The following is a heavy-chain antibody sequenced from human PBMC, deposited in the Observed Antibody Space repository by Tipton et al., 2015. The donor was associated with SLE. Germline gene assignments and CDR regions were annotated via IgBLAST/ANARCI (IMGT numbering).Heavy chain of an antibody. CDR1: GSTFDDYA. D-gene: IGHD3-22*01. Sequence: SLRLSCAASGSTFDDYAMHWVRQAPGKGLEWVSGISWSSGSIGYADSVKGRFTISRDNAKNSLYLQMNSLRAEDTALYYCAKVLVVVSGGAFDIRGQGTMVTVSS. CDR3: AKVLVVVSGGAFDI. CDR2: ISWSSGSI. V-gene: IGHV3-9*01. J-gene: IGHJ3*02.